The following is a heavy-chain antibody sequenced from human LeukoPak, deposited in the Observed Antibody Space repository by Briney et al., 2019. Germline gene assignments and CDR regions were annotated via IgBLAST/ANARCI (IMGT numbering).Heavy chain of an antibody. CDR3: ARGIIVEMATMRYFDY. J-gene: IGHJ4*02. CDR1: GFTFSRYW. V-gene: IGHV3-7*01. Sequence: GGSLRLSCVASGFTFSRYWMTWVRQAPGKGLEWVASINQDGSEKYYVDSVKGRFTISRDNAKNSLYLQMNSLRAEDTAVYYCARGIIVEMATMRYFDYWGQGTLVTVSS. D-gene: IGHD5-24*01. CDR2: INQDGSEK.